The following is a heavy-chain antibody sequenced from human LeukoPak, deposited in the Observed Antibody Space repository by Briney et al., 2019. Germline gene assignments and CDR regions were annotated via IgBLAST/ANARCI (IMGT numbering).Heavy chain of an antibody. CDR3: ARGSGTYYYDSGGYLNWFDP. D-gene: IGHD3-22*01. V-gene: IGHV4-39*01. Sequence: PSETLSLTCTVSGGSIRSTSYYWGWIRQPPGKGLEWIGSGYYSGSTHYNPSLKSRVTIFVDTSRNQFSLKLNSVTAADTAVYYCARGSGTYYYDSGGYLNWFDPWGQGILVTVSS. J-gene: IGHJ5*02. CDR2: GYYSGST. CDR1: GGSIRSTSYY.